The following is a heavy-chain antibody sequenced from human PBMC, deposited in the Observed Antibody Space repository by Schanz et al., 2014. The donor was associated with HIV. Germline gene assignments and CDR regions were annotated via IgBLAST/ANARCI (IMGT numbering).Heavy chain of an antibody. D-gene: IGHD3-3*01. V-gene: IGHV1-69*06. CDR1: GGTLSNYG. CDR2: IIPMFGTA. CDR3: ARGECDFWSGYCPHFHYFDLDA. Sequence: QVQLVQSGAEVKKPGASVKVSCKASGGTLSNYGISWVRQAPGQGLEYMGGIIPMFGTANYAQKFQGRVTITADKSTSTAYMELSSLRSEDTAVYYCARGECDFWSGYCPHFHYFDLDAWGPGTSVTVSS. J-gene: IGHJ6*02.